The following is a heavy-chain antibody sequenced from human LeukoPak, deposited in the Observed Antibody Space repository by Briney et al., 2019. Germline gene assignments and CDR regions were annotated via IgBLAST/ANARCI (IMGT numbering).Heavy chain of an antibody. V-gene: IGHV3-30*02. CDR2: IRFDGSNK. J-gene: IGHJ4*02. CDR1: GFTISTYG. CDR3: ARVHHYYDSSGPIRY. Sequence: GGSLRLSCAASGFTISTYGMHWVRQAPGKGLEWVAFIRFDGSNKYYADSVKGRFTISRDNSLYLQMNSLRAEDTAVYYCARVHHYYDSSGPIRYWGQGTLVTVSS. D-gene: IGHD3-22*01.